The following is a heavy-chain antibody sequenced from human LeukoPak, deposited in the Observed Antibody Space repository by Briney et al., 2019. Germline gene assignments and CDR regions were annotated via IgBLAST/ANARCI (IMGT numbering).Heavy chain of an antibody. CDR1: GGSISSYY. V-gene: IGHV4-59*01. CDR2: IYYSGST. J-gene: IGHJ6*02. CDR3: ARDDSSSWSPGGYYGMDV. D-gene: IGHD6-13*01. Sequence: KSSETLSLTCTVSGGSISSYYWSWIRPPPGKGLEWIGYIYYSGSTNYNPSLKSRVTISVDTSKNQFSLKLSSVTAADTAVYYCARDDSSSWSPGGYYGMDVWGQGTTVTVSS.